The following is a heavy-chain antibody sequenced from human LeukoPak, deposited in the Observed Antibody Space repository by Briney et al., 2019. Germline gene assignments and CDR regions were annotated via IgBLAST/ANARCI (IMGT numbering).Heavy chain of an antibody. CDR3: ATDQSIAGPTTADY. V-gene: IGHV3-74*01. CDR1: GFTFSSLW. CDR2: INTDGSNT. D-gene: IGHD1-26*01. J-gene: IGHJ4*02. Sequence: GGSLRLSCATSGFTFSSLWMHWVRQAPGKGLVWVSRINTDGSNTIYADSVKGRFTISRDNAKNTLYLHMNSLRAEDTAVYYCATDQSIAGPTTADYWGQGTLVTVSP.